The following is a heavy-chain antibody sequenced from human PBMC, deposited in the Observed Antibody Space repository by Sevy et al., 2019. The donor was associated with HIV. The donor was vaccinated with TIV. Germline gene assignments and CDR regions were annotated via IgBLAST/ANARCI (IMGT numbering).Heavy chain of an antibody. V-gene: IGHV3-11*06. D-gene: IGHD6-13*01. CDR1: GFTFSDYY. Sequence: GGSLRLSCAASGFTFSDYYMSWIRQAPGKGLEWVSYISRSSSYTNYADSVKGRFTISRDNAKNSLYLQMNSLRAEDTAVYYCARDSETYSSSWYIYWGQRTLVTVSS. CDR3: ARDSETYSSSWYIY. CDR2: ISRSSSYT. J-gene: IGHJ4*02.